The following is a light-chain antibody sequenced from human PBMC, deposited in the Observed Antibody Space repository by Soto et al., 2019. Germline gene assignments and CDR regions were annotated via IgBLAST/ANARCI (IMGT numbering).Light chain of an antibody. J-gene: IGKJ1*01. CDR3: QQYYNWPPWT. CDR1: ESVSDD. Sequence: IVLTPSPANLSVSPGERATLSCRASESVSDDLAWYQQKPGRAPRLLIYRASTRAAGVSARFSGSGSGTEFTLSISSLQPEDSAVYYCQQYYNWPPWTFGQGTKVDIK. CDR2: RAS. V-gene: IGKV3-15*01.